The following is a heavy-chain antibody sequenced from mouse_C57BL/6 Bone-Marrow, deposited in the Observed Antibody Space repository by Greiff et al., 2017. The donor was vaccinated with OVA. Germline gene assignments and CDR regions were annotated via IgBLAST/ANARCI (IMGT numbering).Heavy chain of an antibody. CDR1: GYTFTDYE. Sequence: VKLVESGAELVRPGASVTLSCKASGYTFTDYEMHWVKQTPVHGLEWIGAIDPETGGTAYNQKFKGKAILTADKSSSTAYMELRSLTSEDSAVYYCTTMVTTVFDYWGQGTTLTVSS. CDR2: IDPETGGT. V-gene: IGHV1-15*01. CDR3: TTMVTTVFDY. J-gene: IGHJ2*01. D-gene: IGHD2-2*01.